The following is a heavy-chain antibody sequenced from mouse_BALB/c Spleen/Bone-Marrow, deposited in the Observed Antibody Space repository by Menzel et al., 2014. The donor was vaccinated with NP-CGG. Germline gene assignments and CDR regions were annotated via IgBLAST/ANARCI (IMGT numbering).Heavy chain of an antibody. CDR1: GFTFSDYY. D-gene: IGHD2-14*01. CDR2: ISDGGDYT. CDR3: ARTYRPYALDY. V-gene: IGHV5-4*02. Sequence: EVHLVESGGGLVKPGGSLKLSCAASGFTFSDYYMYWVRQTPDRGLEWVATISDGGDYTDYPDNVMGRFTISRDNAKNTLYLQMSSLKSEDTAMYYCARTYRPYALDYWGQGTSVTVSS. J-gene: IGHJ4*01.